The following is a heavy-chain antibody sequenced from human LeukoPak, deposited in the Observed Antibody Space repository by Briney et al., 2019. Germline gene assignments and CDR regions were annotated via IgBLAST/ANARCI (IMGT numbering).Heavy chain of an antibody. V-gene: IGHV4-39*01. CDR3: ARPAMSNSYDSSGYFV. Sequence: PSETLSLTCTVSGGSLSSSHYYWGWIRQPPGKGLEWIGSICYSVSTYYNPSLKSRVTISVDTSKNQFSLQLTSVTAADTAVYYCARPAMSNSYDSSGYFVWGQGTLVTVSS. J-gene: IGHJ4*02. D-gene: IGHD3-22*01. CDR2: ICYSVST. CDR1: GGSLSSSHYY.